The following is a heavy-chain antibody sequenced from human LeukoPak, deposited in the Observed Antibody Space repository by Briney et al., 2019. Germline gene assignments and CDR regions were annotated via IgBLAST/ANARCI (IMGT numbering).Heavy chain of an antibody. CDR2: ISASGGKT. J-gene: IGHJ4*02. Sequence: GGSLRLSCAASGFTFSSYAMSWVRQAPGKGLEWVSAISASGGKTYYADSVKGRFTTSRDNSKNTLYLQMNSLRAEDTAVYYCAKGRKWELPFDYWGQGTLVTVSS. CDR1: GFTFSSYA. CDR3: AKGRKWELPFDY. V-gene: IGHV3-23*01. D-gene: IGHD1-26*01.